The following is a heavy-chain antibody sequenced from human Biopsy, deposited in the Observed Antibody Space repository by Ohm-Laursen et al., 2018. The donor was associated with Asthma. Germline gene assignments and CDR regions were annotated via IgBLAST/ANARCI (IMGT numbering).Heavy chain of an antibody. D-gene: IGHD3-22*01. V-gene: IGHV1-69*04. Sequence: SVKVSCKVSGGSFSNFAFSWVRQAPGHGLERMGTILTKFDITSYAEKFQGRVTITADKSTSTTYMELSRLRSEDTAVYYCARSYDTDSYPVLVLDYWGQGTLVTVSS. J-gene: IGHJ4*02. CDR1: GGSFSNFA. CDR2: ILTKFDIT. CDR3: ARSYDTDSYPVLVLDY.